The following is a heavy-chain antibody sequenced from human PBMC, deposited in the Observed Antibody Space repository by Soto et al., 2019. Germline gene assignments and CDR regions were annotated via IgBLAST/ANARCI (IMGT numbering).Heavy chain of an antibody. CDR1: GFTGSGHS. J-gene: IGHJ3*02. CDR3: ATQGGSFFDI. V-gene: IGHV3-48*01. CDR2: ISSSSSTI. D-gene: IGHD3-16*01. Sequence: GGPRRHSDSAAGFTGSGHSRNWIRQAPGKGLEWVSYISSSSSTIYYADSVKGRFTISRDTAKNSLYLQMSSLRAEDTAVYYCATQGGSFFDILVQGTMVIVSS.